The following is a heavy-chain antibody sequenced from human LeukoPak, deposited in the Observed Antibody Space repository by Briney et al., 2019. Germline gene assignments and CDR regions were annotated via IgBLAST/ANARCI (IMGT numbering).Heavy chain of an antibody. Sequence: GGSLRLSCAASGFTFSSYWMSWVRQAPGKGLEWVANIKQDGSEKYYVDSVKGRVTISRDNAKESLYLQINSLRAEDTAVYYGARGGTHLHNWGQGTLVTVSS. J-gene: IGHJ4*02. V-gene: IGHV3-7*04. CDR3: ARGGTHLHN. CDR1: GFTFSSYW. CDR2: IKQDGSEK. D-gene: IGHD3-16*01.